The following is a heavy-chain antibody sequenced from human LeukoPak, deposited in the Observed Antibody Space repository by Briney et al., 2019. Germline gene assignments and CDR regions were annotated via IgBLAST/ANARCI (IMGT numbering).Heavy chain of an antibody. Sequence: GGSLRLSCAASGFTFSSYGMHWVRQAPGKGLEWVAFIRYDGSNKYYADSVKGRFTISRDNSKNTLYLQMNSLRAEDTAVYYCAKDPDIAAAAGLPDYWGQGTLVTVSS. J-gene: IGHJ4*02. CDR3: AKDPDIAAAAGLPDY. CDR1: GFTFSSYG. D-gene: IGHD6-13*01. V-gene: IGHV3-30*02. CDR2: IRYDGSNK.